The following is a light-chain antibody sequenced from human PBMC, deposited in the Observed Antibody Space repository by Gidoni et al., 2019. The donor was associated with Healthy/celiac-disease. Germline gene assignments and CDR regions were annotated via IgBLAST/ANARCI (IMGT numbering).Light chain of an antibody. J-gene: IGKJ3*01. CDR1: QDISNY. Sequence: DIQITQPPSPLSASVGDRVTITCQASQDISNYLNWYQQKPGKAPKLLIYDASNLETGVPSRFSGSGSGTDFTFTISSLQPEDIATYYCQQYDSLPVTFXPXTKVXIK. CDR3: QQYDSLPVT. CDR2: DAS. V-gene: IGKV1-33*01.